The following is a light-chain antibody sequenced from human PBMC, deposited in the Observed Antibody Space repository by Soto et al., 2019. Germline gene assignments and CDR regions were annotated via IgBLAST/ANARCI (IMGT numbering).Light chain of an antibody. Sequence: DIQMTQSPSTLSASVGDRVTITCRASQSISSRLAWYQQKPGKAPKLLIYKASRLENGGPSRFSASGFGTEFPLTINSVQPDDFAMYDCQPYNCYWSFGGGTKVVIK. CDR3: QPYNCYWS. CDR2: KAS. V-gene: IGKV1-5*03. J-gene: IGKJ4*02. CDR1: QSISSR.